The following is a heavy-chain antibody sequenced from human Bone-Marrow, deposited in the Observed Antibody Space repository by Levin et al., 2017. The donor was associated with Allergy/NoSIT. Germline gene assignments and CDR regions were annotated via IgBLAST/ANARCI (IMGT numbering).Heavy chain of an antibody. CDR2: IGNSGGNI. CDR3: AKSGARIVVAGRYYFDS. Sequence: GESLKISCAASGFSFDTYAMNWVRQPPGKGLEWVAGIGNSGGNIYYADSVTGRFTISRDNSRDTVFLQMNNLRVDDTAIYYCAKSGARIVVAGRYYFDSWGRGALVTVAS. CDR1: GFSFDTYA. D-gene: IGHD6-19*01. V-gene: IGHV3-23*01. J-gene: IGHJ4*02.